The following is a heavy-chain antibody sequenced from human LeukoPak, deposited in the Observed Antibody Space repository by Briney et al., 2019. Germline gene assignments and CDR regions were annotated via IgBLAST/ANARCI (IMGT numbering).Heavy chain of an antibody. D-gene: IGHD3-22*01. Sequence: GGSLRLSCEASGFSFSSRGMSWVRQAPGKGLEWVSSISSGPNYVYYADSVKGRFTISRDNAKNTLHLQLDSLRAEDSAVYYCARDLYDGGLSPGAYYYYMDVWGKGTAVTVSS. J-gene: IGHJ6*03. CDR2: ISSGPNYV. CDR3: ARDLYDGGLSPGAYYYYMDV. CDR1: GFSFSSRG. V-gene: IGHV3-21*01.